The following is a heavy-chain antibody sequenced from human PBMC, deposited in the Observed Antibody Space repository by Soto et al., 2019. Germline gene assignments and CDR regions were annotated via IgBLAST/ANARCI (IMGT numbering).Heavy chain of an antibody. CDR1: KYTFGNYA. J-gene: IGHJ5*02. D-gene: IGHD4-17*01. CDR2: INAGNANT. CDR3: ARDYMTTVTTSRGNWFDP. V-gene: IGHV1-3*01. Sequence: ASVKVSCKASKYTFGNYAMHWVRQAPGQRLAWMGWINAGNANTKYSQKFQGRVTMTRDTSISTAYMELSRLRSDDTAVYYCARDYMTTVTTSRGNWFDPWGQGTLVTVSS.